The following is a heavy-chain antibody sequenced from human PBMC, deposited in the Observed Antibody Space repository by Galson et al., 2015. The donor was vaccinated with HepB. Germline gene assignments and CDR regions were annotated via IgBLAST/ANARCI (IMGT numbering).Heavy chain of an antibody. J-gene: IGHJ5*01. D-gene: IGHD5-18*01. V-gene: IGHV3-23*01. CDR3: AKGYGLFDS. CDR1: GFAFDSHA. Sequence: SLRPSCAASGFAFDSHAMSWVRQAPGRGLEWISGISGNGDSTFYADSVKGRFTVSRDNSNNMLYLQMNSLRAEDAGLYFCAKGYGLFDSWAQGILATVSS. CDR2: ISGNGDST.